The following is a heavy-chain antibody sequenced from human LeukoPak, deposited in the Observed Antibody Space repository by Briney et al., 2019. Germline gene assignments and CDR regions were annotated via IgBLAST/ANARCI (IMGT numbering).Heavy chain of an antibody. V-gene: IGHV4-39*01. CDR2: IYYSGRT. D-gene: IGHD6-19*01. Sequence: SETLSLTCTVSGGSISSSTYYWGWIRQPPGKGLEWIGSIYYSGRTYYNPSLKSRVTISVDTSKNQFSLKLSSVTAADTAVYYCARLSGWYEGFDYWGQGTLVAVSS. CDR3: ARLSGWYEGFDY. J-gene: IGHJ4*02. CDR1: GGSISSSTYY.